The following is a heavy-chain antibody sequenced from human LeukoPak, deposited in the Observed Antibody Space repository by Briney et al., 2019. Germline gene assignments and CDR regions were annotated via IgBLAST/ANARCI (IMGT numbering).Heavy chain of an antibody. CDR1: GYSISNGYC. J-gene: IGHJ4*02. Sequence: SETLSLTCAVSGYSISNGYCCGWMRQSSGKGLEWIGSIYHSGSTYYNPSLKSRVTISVDKSKNQFSLKLSSVTAADTAVYYCTGKYYYDSSGYYYVDYWGQGTLVTVSS. CDR3: TGKYYYDSSGYYYVDY. V-gene: IGHV4-38-2*01. D-gene: IGHD3-22*01. CDR2: IYHSGST.